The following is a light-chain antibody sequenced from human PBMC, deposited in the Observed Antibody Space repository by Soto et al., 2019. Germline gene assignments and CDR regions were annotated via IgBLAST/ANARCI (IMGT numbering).Light chain of an antibody. Sequence: QSVLTQPPSASGSPGQSVTISCTGTSSDIGGYTYVSWYQHHPGKAPKLMIYEVSKRPSGVPDRFSGSKSGNTASLTVSGLQAEDEADYYCSSYVGSNIYVFGTATKLTVL. V-gene: IGLV2-8*01. J-gene: IGLJ1*01. CDR2: EVS. CDR3: SSYVGSNIYV. CDR1: SSDIGGYTY.